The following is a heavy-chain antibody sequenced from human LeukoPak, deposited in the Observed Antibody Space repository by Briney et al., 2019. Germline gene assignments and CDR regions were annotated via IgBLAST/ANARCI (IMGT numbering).Heavy chain of an antibody. Sequence: GGSQRLSCAASGFTFSSYGMHWVRQAPGKGLEWVAVIWYDGSNKYYADSVKGRFTISRDNSKNTLYLQMNSLRAEDTAVYYCARGPPGRYFYDSSGYFNYWGQGTLVTVSS. CDR1: GFTFSSYG. J-gene: IGHJ4*02. CDR2: IWYDGSNK. V-gene: IGHV3-33*01. D-gene: IGHD3-22*01. CDR3: ARGPPGRYFYDSSGYFNY.